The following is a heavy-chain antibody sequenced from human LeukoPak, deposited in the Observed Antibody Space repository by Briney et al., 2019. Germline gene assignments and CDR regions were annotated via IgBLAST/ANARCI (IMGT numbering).Heavy chain of an antibody. CDR2: ISYDGSNK. CDR1: GFTFSSYG. J-gene: IGHJ4*02. D-gene: IGHD2-2*02. V-gene: IGHV3-30*18. CDR3: AKDYCSSTSCYMGYFDY. Sequence: HPGGSLRLSCAASGFTFSSYGMHWVRQAPGKGLEWVAVISYDGSNKYYADSVKGRFTISRDNSKNTLYLQMNSLRAEDTAVYYCAKDYCSSTSCYMGYFDYWGQGTLVTVSS.